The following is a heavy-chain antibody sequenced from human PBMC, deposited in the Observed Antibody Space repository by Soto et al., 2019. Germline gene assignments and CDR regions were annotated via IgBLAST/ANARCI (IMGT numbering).Heavy chain of an antibody. CDR1: GGSISSGGYY. V-gene: IGHV4-31*03. CDR2: IYYSGST. CDR3: AIDSLLSSRRMDV. Sequence: SETLSLTCTVSGGSISSGGYYWSWIRQHPGKGLEWIGYIYYSGSTYYNPSLKSRVTISVDTSKNQFSLKLSPVTAADTAVYYCAIDSLLSSRRMDVSGQGTTVTVSS. J-gene: IGHJ6*02.